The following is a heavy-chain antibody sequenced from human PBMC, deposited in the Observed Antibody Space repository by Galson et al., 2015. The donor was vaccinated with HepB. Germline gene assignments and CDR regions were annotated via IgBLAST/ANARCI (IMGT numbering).Heavy chain of an antibody. CDR3: AHTVTARCSSTGCIAHAEYCHH. D-gene: IGHD2-2*01. CDR1: GFSLTTRGVG. V-gene: IGHV2-5*02. CDR2: IYWDGDK. Sequence: ALVKPTQTLTLTCTFSGFSLTTRGVGVGWIRQPPGKALEWLTLIYWDGDKRYSPSLKSRLTVTKDTSKNQVVLTITNMDPVDTATYYCAHTVTARCSSTGCIAHAEYCHHWGQGTLVTVSS. J-gene: IGHJ1*01.